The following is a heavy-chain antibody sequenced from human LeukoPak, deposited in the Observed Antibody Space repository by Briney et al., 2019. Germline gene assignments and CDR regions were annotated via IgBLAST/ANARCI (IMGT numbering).Heavy chain of an antibody. Sequence: SETLSLTCTVSGGSISSSSYYWGWIRQPPGKGLEWIGSIYYSGSTYYNPSLKSRVTISVDTSKNQFSLKLSSVTAADTAVYYCARSAEPSGIAAAGTTPAFDYWGQGTLVTVSS. CDR1: GGSISSSSYY. CDR2: IYYSGST. CDR3: ARSAEPSGIAAAGTTPAFDY. D-gene: IGHD6-13*01. V-gene: IGHV4-39*07. J-gene: IGHJ4*02.